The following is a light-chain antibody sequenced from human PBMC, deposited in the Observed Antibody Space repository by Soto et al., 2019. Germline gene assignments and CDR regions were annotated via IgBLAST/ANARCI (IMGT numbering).Light chain of an antibody. CDR1: SSDFGGYNY. CDR2: EVS. Sequence: QSALTQPASVSGSPGQSITISCTGTSSDFGGYNYVSWYQQHPGKAPKLMIYEVSNRPSGVSNRFSGSKSGNTASLTISGLQADDEADYYCSSYTSSSTLVVFGGGTKLTVL. J-gene: IGLJ2*01. V-gene: IGLV2-14*01. CDR3: SSYTSSSTLVV.